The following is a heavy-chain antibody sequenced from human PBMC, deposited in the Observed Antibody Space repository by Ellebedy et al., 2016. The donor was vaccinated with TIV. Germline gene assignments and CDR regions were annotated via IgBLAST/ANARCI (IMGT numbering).Heavy chain of an antibody. CDR1: GFTFSNYP. V-gene: IGHV3-30-3*01. Sequence: GESLKISXAASGFTFSNYPMHWVRQAPGKGLEWVAVISSDGGTRHYADSVRGRFSISRDNSKNTLSLQMDSLRAEDTAIYYCARASRGDSISWYFAYWGQGTLVTVSS. J-gene: IGHJ4*02. D-gene: IGHD6-13*01. CDR3: ARASRGDSISWYFAY. CDR2: ISSDGGTR.